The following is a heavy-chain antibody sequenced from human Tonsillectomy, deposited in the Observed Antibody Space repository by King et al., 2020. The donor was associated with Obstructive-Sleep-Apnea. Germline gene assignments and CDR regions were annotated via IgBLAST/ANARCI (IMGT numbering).Heavy chain of an antibody. CDR2: FEPEVGET. J-gene: IGHJ4*02. D-gene: IGHD6-19*01. V-gene: IGHV1-24*01. CDR3: AIGALGVAVPNFDY. Sequence: QLVQSGAEVKKPGASVKVSFKVSGYTLTGLSMHWVRQAPGNGLEWRGGFEPEVGETIYAQQFQGIVTLTEDTSTDTAYMELSSLRSEDTAVYYCAIGALGVAVPNFDYWGQGTLVTVSS. CDR1: GYTLTGLS.